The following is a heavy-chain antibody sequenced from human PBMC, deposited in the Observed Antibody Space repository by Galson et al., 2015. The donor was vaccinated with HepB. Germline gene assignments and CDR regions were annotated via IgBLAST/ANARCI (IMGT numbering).Heavy chain of an antibody. D-gene: IGHD5-12*01. V-gene: IGHV1-46*01. CDR1: GYTFTSYY. CDR2: INPSGGST. J-gene: IGHJ4*02. Sequence: SVKVSCKASGYTFTSYYMHWVRQAPGQGLEWMGIINPSGGSTSYAQKFQGRVTMTRDTSTSTVYMELSSLRSENTAVYYCARETKYNGYEPTFDYWGQGTLVTVSS. CDR3: ARETKYNGYEPTFDY.